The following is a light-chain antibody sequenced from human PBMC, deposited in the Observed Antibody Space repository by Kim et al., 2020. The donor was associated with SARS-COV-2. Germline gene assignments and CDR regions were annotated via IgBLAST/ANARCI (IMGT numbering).Light chain of an antibody. CDR2: DAS. Sequence: ATVGATVTITCRASQGISRSLAWYQQKPGKAPKSLIYDASNLHRGVPSRFSGSGSGTDFTLTISSLQPEDFATYYCQKYNTYPHTFGQGTKLEI. CDR3: QKYNTYPHT. J-gene: IGKJ2*01. V-gene: IGKV1-16*01. CDR1: QGISRS.